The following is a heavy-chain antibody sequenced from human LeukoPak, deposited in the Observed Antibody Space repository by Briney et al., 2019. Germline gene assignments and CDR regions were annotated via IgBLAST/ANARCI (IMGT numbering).Heavy chain of an antibody. D-gene: IGHD2-2*01. J-gene: IGHJ4*02. CDR1: AFTFDDYA. CDR2: ISGDGGST. V-gene: IGHV3-43*02. Sequence: PGGSLRLSCAASAFTFDDYAMHWVGQAPGKGLEGFSLISGDGGSTYYADSVKGRFTISRDNAKNSLYLQMNSLRDEDTAVYYCARVAGYCGSTSCYADYWGQGTLVTVSS. CDR3: ARVAGYCGSTSCYADY.